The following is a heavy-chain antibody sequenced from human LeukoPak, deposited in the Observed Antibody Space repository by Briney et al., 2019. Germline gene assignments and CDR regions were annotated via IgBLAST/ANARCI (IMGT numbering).Heavy chain of an antibody. CDR2: IYHSGST. Sequence: SETLSLTCAVYGGSFSGYYWSWIRQPPGKGLEWIGEIYHSGSTNYNPSLKSRVTISVDKSKNQFSLKLSSVTAADTAVYYCAGDSSGYYYGAFDIWGQGTMVTVSS. CDR1: GGSFSGYY. J-gene: IGHJ3*02. CDR3: AGDSSGYYYGAFDI. D-gene: IGHD3-22*01. V-gene: IGHV4-34*01.